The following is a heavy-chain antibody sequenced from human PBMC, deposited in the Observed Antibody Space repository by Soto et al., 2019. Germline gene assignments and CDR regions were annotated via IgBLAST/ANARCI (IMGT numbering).Heavy chain of an antibody. CDR1: GGTFSTYG. CDR3: ARVVMTTVPASFYYGLDV. D-gene: IGHD4-4*01. V-gene: IGHV1-69*18. J-gene: IGHJ6*02. CDR2: IIPLIGTA. Sequence: QVQLVQSGAEVRKPGSSVTVSCKASGGTFSTYGITWVRQAPGQGLEWMGNIIPLIGTANYAQRFRGRVTITADESTTTAYMDLTSLRSEDTDVYYCARVVMTTVPASFYYGLDVWGQGTTVTVSS.